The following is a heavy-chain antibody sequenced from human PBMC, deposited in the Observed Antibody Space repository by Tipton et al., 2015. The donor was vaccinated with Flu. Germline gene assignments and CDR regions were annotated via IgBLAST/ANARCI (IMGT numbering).Heavy chain of an antibody. J-gene: IGHJ4*02. CDR2: ISYSGST. D-gene: IGHD3-10*02. Sequence: TLSLTCIVSGGSISSHYWSWIRQPPGKGLEWIGYISYSGSTNYSPSLNSRVTISVDTSKNQFSLKLTSVTAADTAVYYCARLSYYDVDLKNFYFDYWGQGALVTVSS. CDR3: ARLSYYDVDLKNFYFDY. CDR1: GGSISSHY. V-gene: IGHV4-59*08.